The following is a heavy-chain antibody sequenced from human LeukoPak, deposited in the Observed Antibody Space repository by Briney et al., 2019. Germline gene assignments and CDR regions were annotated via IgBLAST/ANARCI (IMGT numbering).Heavy chain of an antibody. CDR1: GGSISPYD. J-gene: IGHJ3*02. D-gene: IGHD3-22*01. CDR3: ARSSRLSDAFDI. CDR2: INHSGST. Sequence: SETLSLTCSVSGGSISPYDWSWIRQPPGKGLEWIGEINHSGSTNYNPSLKSRVTISVDTSKNQFSLKLSSVTAADTAVYYCARSSRLSDAFDIWGQGTMVTVSS. V-gene: IGHV4-34*01.